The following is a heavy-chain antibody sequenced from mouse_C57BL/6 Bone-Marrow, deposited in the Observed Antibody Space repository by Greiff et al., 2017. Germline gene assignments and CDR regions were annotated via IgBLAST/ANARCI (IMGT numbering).Heavy chain of an antibody. CDR1: GFHIKDDY. V-gene: IGHV14-4*01. CDR3: TNYYGSNWYFDV. CDR2: IDPENGDT. Sequence: EVQLQQSGAELVRPGASVKLSCTASGFHIKDDYMHWVKQRPEQGLEWIGWIDPENGDTEYASKLQGKATITADTSSNTAYLQLCSLTSEDTAVYYCTNYYGSNWYFDVWGTGTTVTVSS. J-gene: IGHJ1*03. D-gene: IGHD1-1*01.